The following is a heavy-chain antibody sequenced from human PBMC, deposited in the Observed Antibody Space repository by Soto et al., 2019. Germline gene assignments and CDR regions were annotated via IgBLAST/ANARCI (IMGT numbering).Heavy chain of an antibody. Sequence: QVQLVESGGGVVQPGRSLRLSCAASGFTFSSYAMHWVRQAPGKGLEWVAVISYDGSNKYYADSVKGRFTISRDNSKNTLYLQMNSLRAEATAVYYCARDYYDSSGYFSLDYWGQGTLVTVSS. V-gene: IGHV3-30-3*01. CDR3: ARDYYDSSGYFSLDY. CDR2: ISYDGSNK. CDR1: GFTFSSYA. D-gene: IGHD3-22*01. J-gene: IGHJ4*02.